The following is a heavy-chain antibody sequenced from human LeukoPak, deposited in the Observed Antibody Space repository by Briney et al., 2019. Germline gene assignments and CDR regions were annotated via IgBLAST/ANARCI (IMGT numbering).Heavy chain of an antibody. D-gene: IGHD6-19*01. CDR2: ISSNGGST. CDR3: ARDSIAVAGTIDY. V-gene: IGHV3-64*01. CDR1: GFTFSSYA. J-gene: IGHJ4*02. Sequence: TGGSLRLSCAASGFTFSSYAMHWVRQAPGKGLEYVSAISSNGGSTYYANSVKGRFTISRDNSKNTQYLQMGSLRAEDMAVYYCARDSIAVAGTIDYWGQGTLVTVSS.